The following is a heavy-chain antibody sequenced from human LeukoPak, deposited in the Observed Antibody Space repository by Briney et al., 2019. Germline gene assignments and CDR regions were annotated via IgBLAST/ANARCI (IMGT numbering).Heavy chain of an antibody. CDR2: INHSGST. Sequence: SETLSLTCAVYGGSFSGYYWSWIRQPPGKGLEWIGEINHSGSTNYNPSLKSRVTISVDTSKNQFSLKLSSVTAADTAVYYCARGSSAYYDFWSGYYLYYFDYWGQGTLATVSS. J-gene: IGHJ4*02. CDR1: GGSFSGYY. D-gene: IGHD3-3*01. V-gene: IGHV4-34*01. CDR3: ARGSSAYYDFWSGYYLYYFDY.